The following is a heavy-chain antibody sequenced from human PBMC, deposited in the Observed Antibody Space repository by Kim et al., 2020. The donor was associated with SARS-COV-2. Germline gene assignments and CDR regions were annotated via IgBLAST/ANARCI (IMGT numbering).Heavy chain of an antibody. CDR3: ARDIDPLRGYFDWLSGGIDY. D-gene: IGHD3-9*01. CDR2: ISAYNGNT. Sequence: ASVKVSCKASGYTFTSYGISWVRQAPGQGLEWMGWISAYNGNTNYAQKLQGRVTMTTDTSTSTAYMELRSLRSDDTAVYYCARDIDPLRGYFDWLSGGIDYWGQGTLVTVSS. J-gene: IGHJ4*02. V-gene: IGHV1-18*01. CDR1: GYTFTSYG.